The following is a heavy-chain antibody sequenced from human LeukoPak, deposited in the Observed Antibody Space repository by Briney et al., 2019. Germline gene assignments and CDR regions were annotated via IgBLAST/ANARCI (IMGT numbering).Heavy chain of an antibody. Sequence: SETLSLTCAVYGGSFSGYYWSWIRQPPGKGLEWIGEINHSGSTNYNPSLKSRVTISVDTSKNQFSLKLSSVPAADTAVYYCARPASSWLMDAFDIWGQGTMATVSS. D-gene: IGHD6-13*01. CDR2: INHSGST. J-gene: IGHJ3*02. CDR1: GGSFSGYY. CDR3: ARPASSWLMDAFDI. V-gene: IGHV4-34*01.